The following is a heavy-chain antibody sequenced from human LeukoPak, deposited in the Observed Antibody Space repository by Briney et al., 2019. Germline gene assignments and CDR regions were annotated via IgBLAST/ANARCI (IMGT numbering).Heavy chain of an antibody. CDR2: ISYDGSNK. J-gene: IGHJ5*02. Sequence: GGSLRLSCVASGFTFSSYGMHWVRQAPGKGLEWVAVISYDGSNKYYADSVKGRFTISRGNSKNTLYLQMNSLRAEDTAVYYCAKSSTYYDILTGPRGDWFDPWGQGTLVTVSS. CDR1: GFTFSSYG. CDR3: AKSSTYYDILTGPRGDWFDP. V-gene: IGHV3-30*18. D-gene: IGHD3-9*01.